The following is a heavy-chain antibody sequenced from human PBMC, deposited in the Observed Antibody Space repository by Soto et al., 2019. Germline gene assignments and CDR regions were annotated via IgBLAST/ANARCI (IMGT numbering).Heavy chain of an antibody. Sequence: ASVKVCCKASGYTFTSYAMHWVRQAPGQRLEWMGWINAGNGNTKYSQKFQGRVTITRDTSASTAYMELSSLRSEDTAVYYCAREVIHYYYYYMDVWGKGTTVTVSS. J-gene: IGHJ6*03. V-gene: IGHV1-3*01. CDR1: GYTFTSYA. D-gene: IGHD3-22*01. CDR2: INAGNGNT. CDR3: AREVIHYYYYYMDV.